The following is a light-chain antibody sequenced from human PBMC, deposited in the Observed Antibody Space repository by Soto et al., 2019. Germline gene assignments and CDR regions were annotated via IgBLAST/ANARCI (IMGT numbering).Light chain of an antibody. CDR1: QNIDRV. CDR3: QQSYSRVFT. CDR2: AAS. V-gene: IGKV1-39*01. Sequence: DIQVTQSPSSLSASVGDRVTITCRASQNIDRVLNWYQQKPGKAPKLLIFAASSLQRGVPARFSGSGSGTDFTITISSLQPDDFGTYYCQQSYSRVFTFGPGTKVDF. J-gene: IGKJ3*01.